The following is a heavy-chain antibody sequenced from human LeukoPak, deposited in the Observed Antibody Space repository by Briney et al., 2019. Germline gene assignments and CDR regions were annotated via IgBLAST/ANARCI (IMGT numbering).Heavy chain of an antibody. D-gene: IGHD6-19*01. J-gene: IGHJ4*02. CDR3: AKDHPPAVAGHRDIDY. CDR1: GFTFSSYA. CDR2: ISGSGGST. V-gene: IGHV3-23*01. Sequence: GGSLRLSCAASGFTFSSYAMSWVRQAPGKRLEWVSAISGSGGSTYYADSVKGRFTISGDNSKNTLYLQMNSPRAEDTAVYYCAKDHPPAVAGHRDIDYWGQGTLVTVSS.